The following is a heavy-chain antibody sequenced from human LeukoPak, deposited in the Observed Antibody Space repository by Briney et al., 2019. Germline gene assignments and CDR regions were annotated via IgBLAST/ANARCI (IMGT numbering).Heavy chain of an antibody. Sequence: ASVKVSCKVSGYTLTELSMHWVRQAPGKGLEWMGGFDPEDGETIYAQKFQGRVTMTEDTSTDTAYMELSSLRSEDTAVYYCARDRGCSSTSCYTSWFDPWGQGTLVTVSS. J-gene: IGHJ5*02. V-gene: IGHV1-24*01. D-gene: IGHD2-2*02. CDR2: FDPEDGET. CDR3: ARDRGCSSTSCYTSWFDP. CDR1: GYTLTELS.